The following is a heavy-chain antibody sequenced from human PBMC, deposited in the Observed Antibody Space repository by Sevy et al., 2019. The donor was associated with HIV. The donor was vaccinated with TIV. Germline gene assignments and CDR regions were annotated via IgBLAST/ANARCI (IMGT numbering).Heavy chain of an antibody. CDR2: IYTGGST. Sequence: GGSLRLSCAASGFTVISNYMTWVRQAPGKGLEWVSVIYTGGSTYYAESVKGRFTISRDNSKNTVYLRMNSLRAEDTAVYYCARGSTYYYDDSGYSTRGDAFDIWGQGTMVTVSS. V-gene: IGHV3-53*01. CDR1: GFTVISNY. CDR3: ARGSTYYYDDSGYSTRGDAFDI. J-gene: IGHJ3*02. D-gene: IGHD3-22*01.